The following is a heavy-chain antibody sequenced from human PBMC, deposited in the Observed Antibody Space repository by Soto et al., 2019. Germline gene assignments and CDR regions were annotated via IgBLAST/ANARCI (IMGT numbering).Heavy chain of an antibody. D-gene: IGHD1-1*01. CDR3: LKFRVRAYPYYYMDV. J-gene: IGHJ6*03. CDR2: YGGSGGSR. Sequence: DVQLLESGGGLVQWGGSLRLSCVTSGFTFSTYGMTWVRQAPGKGLEWVSYGGSGGSRYYAESVKGRFTISRDNSKNTLSLEMNSLRAEDTATYYGLKFRVRAYPYYYMDVWGKGTTVTVSS. V-gene: IGHV3-23*01. CDR1: GFTFSTYG.